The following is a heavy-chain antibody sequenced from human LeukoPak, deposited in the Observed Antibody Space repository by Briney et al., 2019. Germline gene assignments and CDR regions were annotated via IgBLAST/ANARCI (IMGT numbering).Heavy chain of an antibody. CDR1: GFTFSSYA. CDR2: ISSSSSYI. V-gene: IGHV3-21*01. D-gene: IGHD3-9*01. Sequence: GGSLRLSCAASGFTFSSYAMSWVRRAPGKGLEWVSSISSSSSYIYYADSVKGRFTISRDNAKNSLYLQMNSLRAEDTAVYYCARVGYDILTGYNDAFDIWGQGTMVTVSS. CDR3: ARVGYDILTGYNDAFDI. J-gene: IGHJ3*02.